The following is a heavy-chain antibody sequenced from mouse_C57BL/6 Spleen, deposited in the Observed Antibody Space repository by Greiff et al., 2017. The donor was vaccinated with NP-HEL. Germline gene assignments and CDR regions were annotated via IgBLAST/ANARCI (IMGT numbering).Heavy chain of an antibody. D-gene: IGHD2-4*01. V-gene: IGHV1-7*01. CDR3: ARSDYPYAMDY. CDR2: ITPSSGYT. CDR1: GYTFTSYW. Sequence: QVQLQQSGAELAKPGASVKLSCKASGYTFTSYWMHWVKQRPGQGLEWIGYITPSSGYTKYNQKFKDKATLTADKSSSTAYMQLSSLTYEDAAVYYCARSDYPYAMDYWGQGTSVTVSS. J-gene: IGHJ4*01.